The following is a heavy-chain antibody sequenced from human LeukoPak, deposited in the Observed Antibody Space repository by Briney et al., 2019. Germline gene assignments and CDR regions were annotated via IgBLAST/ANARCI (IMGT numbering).Heavy chain of an antibody. CDR1: GFTFSSYG. CDR2: ISYDGSNK. Sequence: PGGSLRLSCAASGFTFSSYGMHWVRQAPGKGLEWVAVISYDGSNKYYADSVKGRFTISRDNSKNTLYLQMNSLRAEDTAVYYCAKERYTTNPRYFDYWGQGTLVTVSS. CDR3: AKERYTTNPRYFDY. V-gene: IGHV3-30*18. D-gene: IGHD1-1*01. J-gene: IGHJ4*02.